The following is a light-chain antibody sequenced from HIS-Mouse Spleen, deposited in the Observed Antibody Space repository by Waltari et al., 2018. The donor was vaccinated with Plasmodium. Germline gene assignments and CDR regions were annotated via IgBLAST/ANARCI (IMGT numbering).Light chain of an antibody. CDR3: YSTDSSGNHRV. CDR1: ASPKKY. Sequence: SYELTQQPSVSVSPGQTARITCSGDASPKKYDYWYQQKSGQAPVLVIYEDSKRPSGIPERFSGSSSGTMATLTISGAQVEDEADYYCYSTDSSGNHRVFGGGTKLTVL. V-gene: IGLV3-10*01. J-gene: IGLJ3*02. CDR2: EDS.